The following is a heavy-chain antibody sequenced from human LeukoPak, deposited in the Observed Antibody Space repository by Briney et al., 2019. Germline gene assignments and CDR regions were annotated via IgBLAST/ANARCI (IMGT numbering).Heavy chain of an antibody. Sequence: SETLSLTCTVSGGSISSSNYYWAWIRRPPGEGLEWIGSFYYSGSTYYNPSLRSRVTISVDTSKNQFSLKLSSVTAADTAVYYCARGDGGIAAAGWFRDYYYYYMDVWGKGTTVTVSS. J-gene: IGHJ6*03. D-gene: IGHD6-13*01. CDR2: FYYSGST. V-gene: IGHV4-39*07. CDR1: GGSISSSNYY. CDR3: ARGDGGIAAAGWFRDYYYYYMDV.